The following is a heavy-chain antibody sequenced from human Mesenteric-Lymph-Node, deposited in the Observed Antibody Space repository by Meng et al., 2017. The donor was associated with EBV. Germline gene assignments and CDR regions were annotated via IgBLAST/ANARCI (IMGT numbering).Heavy chain of an antibody. CDR3: ARGTIFGIVVTYFDY. V-gene: IGHV4-34*01. Sequence: RQQLGAGVVDPSETLSLTCASSGGSFSGYHWYWIRQPPGKGLEYIGEISQSGDTKYNPSLKSRVTISVDTSRNQFSLKMRSVTAADTAVYYCARGTIFGIVVTYFDYWSQGNLVTVSS. D-gene: IGHD3-3*01. CDR1: GGSFSGYH. CDR2: ISQSGDT. J-gene: IGHJ4*02.